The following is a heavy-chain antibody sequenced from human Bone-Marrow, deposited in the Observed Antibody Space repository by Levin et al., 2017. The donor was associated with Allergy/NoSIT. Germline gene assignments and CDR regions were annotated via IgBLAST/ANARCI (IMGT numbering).Heavy chain of an antibody. V-gene: IGHV3-48*03. CDR3: AREYPPLTTVTRYYYYGMDV. Sequence: AGGSLRLSCAASGFTFSSYEMNWVRQAPGKGLEWVSYISSSGSTIYYADSVKGRFTISRDNAKNSLYLQMNSLRAEDTAVYYCAREYPPLTTVTRYYYYGMDVWGQGTTVTVSS. CDR2: ISSSGSTI. D-gene: IGHD4-11*01. J-gene: IGHJ6*02. CDR1: GFTFSSYE.